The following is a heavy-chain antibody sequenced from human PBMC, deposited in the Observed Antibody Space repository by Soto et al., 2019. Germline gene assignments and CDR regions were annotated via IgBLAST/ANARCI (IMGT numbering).Heavy chain of an antibody. CDR2: IYYSGST. V-gene: IGHV4-39*01. Sequence: PSETLSLTCTVSGGSISSSSYYLGWIRPPPGKGLEWIGSIYYSGSTYYNPSLKSRVTISVDTSKNQFSLKLSSVTAADTAVYYCARLPASARRHKYSSSTWGDYYGMDVWGQGTTVTVSS. J-gene: IGHJ6*02. D-gene: IGHD6-6*01. CDR3: ARLPASARRHKYSSSTWGDYYGMDV. CDR1: GGSISSSSYY.